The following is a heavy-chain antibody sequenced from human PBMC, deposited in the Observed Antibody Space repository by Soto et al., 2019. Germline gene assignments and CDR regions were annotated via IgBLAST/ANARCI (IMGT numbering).Heavy chain of an antibody. CDR1: GYTFTSYG. CDR2: ISAYNGNT. J-gene: IGHJ6*02. CDR3: AITPTRSAMGNYYYYYHGMNV. V-gene: IGHV1-18*01. D-gene: IGHD5-18*01. Sequence: ASVKVSCKASGYTFTSYGISWVRQAPGQGLEWMGWISAYNGNTNYAQKLQGRVTMTTDTSTSTAYMELRSLRSDDTAVYFCAITPTRSAMGNYYYYYHGMNVWGQGPTFTVS.